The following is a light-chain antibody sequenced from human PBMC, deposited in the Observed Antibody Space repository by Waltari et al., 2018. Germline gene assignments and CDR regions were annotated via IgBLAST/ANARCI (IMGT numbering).Light chain of an antibody. V-gene: IGLV3-25*03. J-gene: IGLJ2*01. CDR3: QSADSSGPSVV. Sequence: SYALTQPSSLSVSPGQTARITCSGNLLEKHYGYWYQQKPGQAPILVIFKDNERPSGIPERFSGSSSGTTVTLTISGVQAEDEADYYCQSADSSGPSVVFGGGTKLT. CDR1: LLEKHY. CDR2: KDN.